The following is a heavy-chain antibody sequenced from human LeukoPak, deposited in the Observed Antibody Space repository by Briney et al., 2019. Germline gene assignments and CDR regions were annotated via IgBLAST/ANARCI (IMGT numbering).Heavy chain of an antibody. V-gene: IGHV4-39*01. J-gene: IGHJ5*02. CDR2: IYYSGST. D-gene: IGHD3-3*01. Sequence: SETLSLTCTVSGGSISSSSYYWGWIRQPPGKGLEWIGSIYYSGSTYYNPSLKSRVTISVDTSKNQFSLKLSSVTAADTAVYYCARHLRFLEWLSDFNWSDPWGQGTLVTVSS. CDR3: ARHLRFLEWLSDFNWSDP. CDR1: GGSISSSSYY.